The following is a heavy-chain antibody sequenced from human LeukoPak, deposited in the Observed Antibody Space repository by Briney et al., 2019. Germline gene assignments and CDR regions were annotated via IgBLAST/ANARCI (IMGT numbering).Heavy chain of an antibody. CDR2: INPSGGST. V-gene: IGHV1-46*03. CDR3: ARDQRYCSGGSCYSLEAYFDY. CDR1: GYTFTSYY. Sequence: ASVKVSCKASGYTFTSYYMHWVRQAPGQGLEWMGIINPSGGSTSYAQKFQGRVTMTRDTSTSTVYMEPSSLRSEDTAVYYCARDQRYCSGGSCYSLEAYFDYWGQGTLVTVSS. D-gene: IGHD2-15*01. J-gene: IGHJ4*02.